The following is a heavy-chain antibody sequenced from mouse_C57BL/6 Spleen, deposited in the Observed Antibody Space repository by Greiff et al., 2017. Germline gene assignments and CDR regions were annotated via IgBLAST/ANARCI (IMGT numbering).Heavy chain of an antibody. CDR2: ISYDGSN. CDR3: ASLGRG. V-gene: IGHV3-6*01. J-gene: IGHJ2*01. D-gene: IGHD4-1*01. Sequence: EVKVEESGPGLVKPSQSLSLTCSVTGYSITSGYYWNWIRQFPGNKLEWMGYISYDGSNNYNPSLKNRISITRDTSKNQFFLKLNSVTTEDTATYYCASLGRGWGQGTTLTVSS. CDR1: GYSITSGYY.